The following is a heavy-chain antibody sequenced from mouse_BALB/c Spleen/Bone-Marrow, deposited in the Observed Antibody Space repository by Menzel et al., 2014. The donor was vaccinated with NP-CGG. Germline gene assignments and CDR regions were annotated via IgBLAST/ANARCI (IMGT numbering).Heavy chain of an antibody. CDR1: GFIFSSYA. D-gene: IGHD1-1*01. V-gene: IGHV5-9-3*01. J-gene: IGHJ3*01. Sequence: VQLKQSGGGLVKPGGSLKLSCAASGFIFSSYAMSWVRQTPEKRLEWVATISSGGSYTYYPDSVKGRFTISRDNAKNTLYLQMSSLRSEDTAMYYCARPHYYGSSWFAYWGQGTLVTVSA. CDR3: ARPHYYGSSWFAY. CDR2: ISSGGSYT.